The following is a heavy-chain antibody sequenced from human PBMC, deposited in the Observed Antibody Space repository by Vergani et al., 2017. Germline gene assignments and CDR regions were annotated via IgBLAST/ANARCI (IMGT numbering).Heavy chain of an antibody. CDR1: GFTFSSYG. D-gene: IGHD2-2*01. V-gene: IGHV3-30*18. J-gene: IGHJ4*02. CDR3: AKGPVFHCSSTSCDRYRGIAVARYFDY. CDR2: ISYDGSNK. Sequence: QVQLVESGGGVVQPGRSLRLSCAASGFTFSSYGMHWVRQAPGKGLEWVAVISYDGSNKYYADSVKGRFTISRDNSKNTLYLQMNSLRAEDTAVYYCAKGPVFHCSSTSCDRYRGIAVARYFDYWGQGTLVTVSS.